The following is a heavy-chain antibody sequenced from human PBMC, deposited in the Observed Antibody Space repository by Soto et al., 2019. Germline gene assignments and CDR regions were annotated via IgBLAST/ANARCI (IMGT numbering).Heavy chain of an antibody. CDR3: ARGGAVATTAHFDH. CDR2: IYSNGNT. CDR1: GDSINNYY. D-gene: IGHD5-12*01. Sequence: QVHLQESGPGLVRTSEALSLTCTVSGDSINNYYWSWMRLPAGKGLESFGRIYSNGNTYYNPSLKSRVSMSVDTSKNQFSLILTTVTAADTAVYYCARGGAVATTAHFDHWGQGTLVTVSS. J-gene: IGHJ4*02. V-gene: IGHV4-4*07.